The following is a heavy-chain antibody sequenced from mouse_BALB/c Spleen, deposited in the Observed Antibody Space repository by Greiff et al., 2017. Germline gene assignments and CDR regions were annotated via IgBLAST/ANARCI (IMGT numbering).Heavy chain of an antibody. J-gene: IGHJ3*01. D-gene: IGHD2-10*02. CDR1: GDSITSGY. CDR3: ARWKYGNYVGFAY. Sequence: EVQLQESGPSLVKPSQTLSLTCSVTGDSITSGYWNWIRKFPGNKLEYMGYISYSGSTYYNPSLKSRISITRDTSKNQYYLQLNSVTTEDTATYYCARWKYGNYVGFAYWGQGTLVTVSA. V-gene: IGHV3-8*02. CDR2: ISYSGST.